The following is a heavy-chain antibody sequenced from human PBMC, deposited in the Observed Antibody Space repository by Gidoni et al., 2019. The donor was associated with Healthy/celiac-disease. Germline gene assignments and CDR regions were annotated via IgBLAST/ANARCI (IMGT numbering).Heavy chain of an antibody. D-gene: IGHD2-2*01. CDR1: GGTFSSYA. CDR2: IIPIFGTA. V-gene: IGHV1-69*01. CDR3: AREGVVVPAAMSPSNWFDP. J-gene: IGHJ5*02. Sequence: QVQLVQSGAEVKKPGSSVKVSCKASGGTFSSYATSWVRQAPGQGLEWMGGIIPIFGTANYAQKFQGRVTITADESTSTAYMELSSLRSEDTAVYYCAREGVVVPAAMSPSNWFDPWGQGTLVTVSS.